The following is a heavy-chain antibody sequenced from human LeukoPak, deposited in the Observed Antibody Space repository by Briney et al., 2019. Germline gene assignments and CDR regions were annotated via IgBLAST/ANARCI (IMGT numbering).Heavy chain of an antibody. V-gene: IGHV4-31*03. Sequence: SQTLSLTCTVSGGSISSGGYYWSWIRQHPGKGLEWIGCIYYSGRTYYNPSLKSRLTISTDTSKSQFSLKLSSVTAADTAVYYCARAVGYYFDYWGQGTLVTVSS. D-gene: IGHD5-12*01. CDR3: ARAVGYYFDY. J-gene: IGHJ4*02. CDR2: IYYSGRT. CDR1: GGSISSGGYY.